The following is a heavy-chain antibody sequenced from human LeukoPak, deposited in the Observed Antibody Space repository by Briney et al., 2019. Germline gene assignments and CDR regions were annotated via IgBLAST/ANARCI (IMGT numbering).Heavy chain of an antibody. J-gene: IGHJ5*02. CDR1: GFTFSSYS. CDR2: IRSKANNYAT. V-gene: IGHV3-73*01. Sequence: PGGSLRLSCAASGFTFSSYSMNWVRQASGKGLEWVARIRSKANNYATAYAASVKGRFTISRDGSKNTAYLQMNSLKTEDTAVYYCTRRYGGNSWWFDPWGQGTLVTVSS. CDR3: TRRYGGNSWWFDP. D-gene: IGHD4-23*01.